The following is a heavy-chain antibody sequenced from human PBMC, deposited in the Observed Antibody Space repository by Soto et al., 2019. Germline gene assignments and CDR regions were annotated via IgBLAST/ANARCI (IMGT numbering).Heavy chain of an antibody. Sequence: QITLKESGPPLVKPTQTLTLTCTFSGFSLSTSGVGVGWIRQPPGKALEWLALIYWDDGKRYSPSLKSRLTINQNTSKNPVFLTMPNMDPVHTATYYRAHSYWSFDYRGQATLLTLSS. V-gene: IGHV2-5*02. CDR2: IYWDDGK. J-gene: IGHJ4*02. CDR1: GFSLSTSGVG. CDR3: AHSYWSFDY. D-gene: IGHD2-8*02.